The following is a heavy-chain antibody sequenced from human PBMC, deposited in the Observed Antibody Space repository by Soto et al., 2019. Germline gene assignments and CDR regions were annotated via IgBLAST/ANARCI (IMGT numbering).Heavy chain of an antibody. CDR3: AKDCSYTYYYDSSGRRGAFDI. Sequence: EVQLLESGGGLVQPGGSLRLSCAASGFTFSSYAMSWVRQAPGKGLEWVSAISGSGGSTYYADSVKGRFTISRDNSKIMLYLQMISLRVEDTAVYYFAKDCSYTYYYDSSGRRGAFDIWDQVTMVTVAS. V-gene: IGHV3-23*01. CDR2: ISGSGGST. CDR1: GFTFSSYA. D-gene: IGHD3-22*01. J-gene: IGHJ3*02.